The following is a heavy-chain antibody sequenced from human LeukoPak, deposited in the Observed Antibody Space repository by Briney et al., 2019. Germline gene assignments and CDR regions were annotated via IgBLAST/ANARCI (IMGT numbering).Heavy chain of an antibody. CDR1: GFTFNDYT. D-gene: IGHD5-18*01. CDR3: AKDHGGVHTAGADY. Sequence: QSGGSLRLSCAASGFTFNDYTMHWVRQAPGKGLEWVSLITWDGGTTYYADSVKGRFTISRDNSKNSLYLQMNSLRTEDTALYYCAKDHGGVHTAGADYWGQGTLVTVSS. V-gene: IGHV3-43*01. J-gene: IGHJ4*02. CDR2: ITWDGGTT.